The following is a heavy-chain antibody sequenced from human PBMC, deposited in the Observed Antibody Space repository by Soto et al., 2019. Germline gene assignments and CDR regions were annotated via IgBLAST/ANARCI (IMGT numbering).Heavy chain of an antibody. CDR3: TRRDRYCSSATCFDYGMDV. CDR1: GSSISGGTYF. J-gene: IGHJ6*02. CDR2: IYYRGST. Sequence: SETLSLTCGVSGSSISGGTYFWGWIRQPPGKGLEWIGTIYYRGSTYYNPALKSRVTISVDTSKNHISLKLSSVTAADTAVYYCTRRDRYCSSATCFDYGMDVWGQGTTVTVSS. D-gene: IGHD2-2*01. V-gene: IGHV4-39*02.